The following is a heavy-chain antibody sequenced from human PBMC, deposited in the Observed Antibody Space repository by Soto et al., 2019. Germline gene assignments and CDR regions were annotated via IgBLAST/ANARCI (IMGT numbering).Heavy chain of an antibody. CDR2: ISTSGSDT. D-gene: IGHD2-2*01. Sequence: EVQLLDSGGGLVQPGGSLRLSCAASGFTFSNYAMSWVRQAPGKGLEWVSTISTSGSDTYYADSVKGRFTLSRDNSKNTLYLQMNSLRAEDTAIYYCANLPRYHPPYPWGQGTLVTVSS. V-gene: IGHV3-23*01. CDR1: GFTFSNYA. J-gene: IGHJ5*02. CDR3: ANLPRYHPPYP.